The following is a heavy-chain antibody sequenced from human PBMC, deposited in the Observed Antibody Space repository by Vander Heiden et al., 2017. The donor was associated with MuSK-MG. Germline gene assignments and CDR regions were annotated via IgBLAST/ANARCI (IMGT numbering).Heavy chain of an antibody. D-gene: IGHD2-15*01. CDR1: GGTFSSYA. Sequence: QVQLVQSGAEVKKPGSSVTVSCKASGGTFSSYAISWVRQAPGQGLEWMGGIIPIFGTANYAQKFQGRVTITADESTSTAYMELSSLRSEDTAVYYCAGGGYCSGGSCYSGYYYGMDVWGQGTTVTVSS. J-gene: IGHJ6*02. CDR2: IIPIFGTA. V-gene: IGHV1-69*01. CDR3: AGGGYCSGGSCYSGYYYGMDV.